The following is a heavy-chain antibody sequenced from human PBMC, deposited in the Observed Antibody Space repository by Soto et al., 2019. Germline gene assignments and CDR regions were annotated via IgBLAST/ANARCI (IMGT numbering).Heavy chain of an antibody. V-gene: IGHV4-61*01. CDR2: ISYSGST. CDR3: ATRTVFRPLDC. Sequence: SETLSLTCTVSGGSVRSDNYYWIWIRQPPGKCLECIGYISYSGSTSYNPSLKSRVTIXXXTXXXXXSLXLSXVTXADTAVYYCATRTVFRPLDCWGQGTLVTVSS. CDR1: GGSVRSDNYY. J-gene: IGHJ4*02.